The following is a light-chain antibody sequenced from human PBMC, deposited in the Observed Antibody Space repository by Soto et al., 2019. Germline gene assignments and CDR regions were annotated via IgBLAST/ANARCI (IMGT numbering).Light chain of an antibody. J-gene: IGKJ5*01. CDR1: QNIGSF. Sequence: DIPLSQSPSTLSDSIGDRVTITCRASQNIGSFLNWYQQKPGEAPRLLVYSAFRIQSGVPSRFNASGSGTDFTLSISSLQPEDFSTYYCQQAATPPITFALGTRLEIK. CDR3: QQAATPPIT. CDR2: SAF. V-gene: IGKV1-39*01.